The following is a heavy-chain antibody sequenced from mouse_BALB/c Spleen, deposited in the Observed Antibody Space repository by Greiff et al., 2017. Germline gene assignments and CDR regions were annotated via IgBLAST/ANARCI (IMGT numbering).Heavy chain of an antibody. D-gene: IGHD2-4*01. CDR3: ARHPAMITTKGFAY. Sequence: VMLVESGPGLVAPSQSLSITCTVSGFSLTGYGVNWVRQPPGKGLEWLGMIWGDGSTDYNSALKSRLSISKDNSKSQVFLKMNSLQTDDTARYYCARHPAMITTKGFAYWGQGTLVTVSA. CDR2: IWGDGST. J-gene: IGHJ3*01. V-gene: IGHV2-6-7*01. CDR1: GFSLTGYG.